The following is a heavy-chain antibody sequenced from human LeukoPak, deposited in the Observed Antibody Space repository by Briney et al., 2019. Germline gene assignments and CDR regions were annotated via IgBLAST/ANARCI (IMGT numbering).Heavy chain of an antibody. J-gene: IGHJ4*02. V-gene: IGHV4-4*07. D-gene: IGHD1-26*01. CDR3: ARGSGSYYDPVFFDY. CDR2: IYTSGST. CDR1: GGSISSYY. Sequence: SETLSLTCTVSGGSISSYYWSWIRQPAGKGLEWIGRIYTSGSTNYSPSLKSRVTMSVDTSKNQFSLKLSSVTAADTAVYYCARGSGSYYDPVFFDYWGQGTLVTVSS.